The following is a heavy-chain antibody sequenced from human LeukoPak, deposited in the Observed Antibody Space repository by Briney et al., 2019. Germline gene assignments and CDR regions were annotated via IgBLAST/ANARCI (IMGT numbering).Heavy chain of an antibody. V-gene: IGHV1-69*06. Sequence: ASVKVSCKASGGTFSSYAISWVRQAPGQGLEWMGGIIPIFGTANYAQKFQGRVTITADKSTSTAYMELSSLRSEDTAVYYCARAGLERRFYYYYMDVWGKGTTVTVSS. CDR1: GGTFSSYA. CDR2: IIPIFGTA. CDR3: ARAGLERRFYYYYMDV. D-gene: IGHD1-1*01. J-gene: IGHJ6*03.